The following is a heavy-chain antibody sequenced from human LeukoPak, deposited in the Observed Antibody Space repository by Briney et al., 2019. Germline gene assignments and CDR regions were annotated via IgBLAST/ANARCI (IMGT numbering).Heavy chain of an antibody. Sequence: PGGSLRLSCAASGFPFSIYEMYWVRHAPGKGVVWVARIHCDGDNIIYADSVRGRFTISRDNAKDTLFLHMNSLRPEDTAVYYCARAQVGVPTDLWGQGTLVTVSS. V-gene: IGHV3-74*01. CDR3: ARAQVGVPTDL. CDR2: IHCDGDNI. CDR1: GFPFSIYE. J-gene: IGHJ5*02. D-gene: IGHD1-26*01.